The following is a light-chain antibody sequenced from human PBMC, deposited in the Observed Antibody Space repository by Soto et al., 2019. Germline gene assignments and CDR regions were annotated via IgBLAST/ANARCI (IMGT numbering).Light chain of an antibody. CDR3: QEYNTWPWT. CDR1: QSVNKN. CDR2: GAS. V-gene: IGKV3-15*01. J-gene: IGKJ1*01. Sequence: ETLMTQSPATLSLSPWERATLSFTASQSVNKNLDWYQQKLGQAPRFLIYGASTRATGIPARLTGSGYGTELIITITSLQSEDSAVYYCQEYNTWPWTFGHGTKVDIK.